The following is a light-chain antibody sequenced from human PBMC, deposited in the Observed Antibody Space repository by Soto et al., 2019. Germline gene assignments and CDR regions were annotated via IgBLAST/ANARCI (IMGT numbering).Light chain of an antibody. V-gene: IGKV3-11*01. J-gene: IGKJ4*01. CDR1: QSVTWY. CDR2: DAT. Sequence: EIVLTQSPATLSLSPGERATLSCRASQSVTWYLAWYQQKPGQAPRLLIYDATNRATGIPARFSGSGSGTDFTLTISSLEPEDFAVYYCQQRTNWLTFGGGTRV. CDR3: QQRTNWLT.